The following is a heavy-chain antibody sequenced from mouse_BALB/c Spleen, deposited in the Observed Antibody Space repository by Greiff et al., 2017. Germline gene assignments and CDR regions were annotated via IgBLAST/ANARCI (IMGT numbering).Heavy chain of an antibody. Sequence: DVQLQESGPGLVKPSQSLSLTCTVTGYSITSDYAWNWIRQFPGNKLEWMGYISYSGSTSYNPSLKSRISITRDTSKNQFFLQLNSVTTEDTATYYCARTTTAYYYAMDYWGQGTSVTVSS. CDR2: ISYSGST. CDR3: ARTTTAYYYAMDY. D-gene: IGHD1-2*01. CDR1: GYSITSDYA. J-gene: IGHJ4*01. V-gene: IGHV3-2*02.